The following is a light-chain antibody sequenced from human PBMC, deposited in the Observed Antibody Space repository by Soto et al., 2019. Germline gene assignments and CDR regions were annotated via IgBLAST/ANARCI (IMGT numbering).Light chain of an antibody. CDR1: QSVTTK. V-gene: IGKV3-20*01. CDR3: QQYGGSPIT. J-gene: IGKJ5*01. Sequence: ENVLTQSPDSLSLSPGERATLSCRASQSVTTKLAWYQHKPGQAPRLLISGASSRASGVPDRFSDSGSETDFTLIISRLQPEDFALYYCQQYGGSPITFGQGTRLEIK. CDR2: GAS.